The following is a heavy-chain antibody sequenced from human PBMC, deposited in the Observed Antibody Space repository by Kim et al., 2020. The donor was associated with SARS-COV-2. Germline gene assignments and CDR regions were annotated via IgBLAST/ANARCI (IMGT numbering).Heavy chain of an antibody. Sequence: SETLSLTCTVSGGSISSGGYYWSWIRQHPGKGLEWIGYIYYSGSTYYNPSLKSRVTISVDTSKNQFSLKLSSVTAADTAVYYCARGGPALRYFDWSNYYYGMDVWGQGTTVTVSS. D-gene: IGHD3-9*01. CDR1: GGSISSGGYY. V-gene: IGHV4-31*03. CDR2: IYYSGST. CDR3: ARGGPALRYFDWSNYYYGMDV. J-gene: IGHJ6*02.